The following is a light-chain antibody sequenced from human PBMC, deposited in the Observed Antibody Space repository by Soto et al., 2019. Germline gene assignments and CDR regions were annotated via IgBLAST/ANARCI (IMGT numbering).Light chain of an antibody. J-gene: IGLJ2*01. V-gene: IGLV1-47*01. Sequence: QAVVTQPPSASGTPGQRVTISCSGSSSNIGSNYVYWYHQLPGTAPKVLMYRNDQRPSGVPDRFSGSKSGTSASLAISGLRSEDEADYYCAAWDDSLSGVVFGGGTQLTVL. CDR1: SSNIGSNY. CDR3: AAWDDSLSGVV. CDR2: RND.